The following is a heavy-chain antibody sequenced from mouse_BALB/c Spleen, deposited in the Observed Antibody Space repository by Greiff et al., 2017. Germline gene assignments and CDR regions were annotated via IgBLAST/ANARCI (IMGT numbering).Heavy chain of an antibody. CDR3: ARGRSAWFAY. CDR2: INSNGGST. Sequence: EVKLEESGGGLVQPGGSLKLSCAASGFTFSSYGMSWVRQTPDKRLELVATINSNGGSTYYPDSVKGRFTISRDNAKNTLYLQMSSLKSEDTAMYYCARGRSAWFAYWGQGTLVTVSA. CDR1: GFTFSSYG. J-gene: IGHJ3*01. V-gene: IGHV5-6-3*01.